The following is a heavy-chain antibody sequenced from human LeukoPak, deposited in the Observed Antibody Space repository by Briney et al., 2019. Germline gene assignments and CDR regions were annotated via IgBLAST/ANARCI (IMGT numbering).Heavy chain of an antibody. J-gene: IGHJ3*02. Sequence: ASVKVSCKASGYTFTSYGISWVRQAPGQGLEWMGWISAYNGNTNYAQKLQGRVTMTTDTSTSTAYMELRSLRSDDTAVYYCARAPATYYYGSGSYRGAFDIWGQGTMVTVSS. V-gene: IGHV1-18*01. CDR3: ARAPATYYYGSGSYRGAFDI. CDR1: GYTFTSYG. CDR2: ISAYNGNT. D-gene: IGHD3-10*01.